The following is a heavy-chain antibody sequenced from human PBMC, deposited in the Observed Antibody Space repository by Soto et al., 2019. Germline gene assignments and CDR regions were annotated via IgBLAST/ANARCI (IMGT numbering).Heavy chain of an antibody. Sequence: ASVKVSCKVSGYTLTELSMHWVRQAPGKGLEWMGGFDPEDGETIYAQKFQGRVTMTEDTSTDTAYMELSSLRSEDTAVYYCATDLFRFLEALPARYASDIWGQGTMVTVSS. V-gene: IGHV1-24*01. CDR3: ATDLFRFLEALPARYASDI. D-gene: IGHD6-6*01. J-gene: IGHJ3*02. CDR2: FDPEDGET. CDR1: GYTLTELS.